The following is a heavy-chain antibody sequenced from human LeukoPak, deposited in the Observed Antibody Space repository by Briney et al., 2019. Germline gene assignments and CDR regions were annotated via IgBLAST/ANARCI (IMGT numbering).Heavy chain of an antibody. D-gene: IGHD6-13*01. V-gene: IGHV4-34*01. CDR1: GGSFSGYY. CDR3: ARLGQQLRD. J-gene: IGHJ4*02. Sequence: SETLSLTCAVYGGSFSGYYWSWIRQPPGKGLEWIGEINHSGSTNYNPSLKSRVTISVDTSKNQFSLKLSSVTAADTAVYYCARLGQQLRDWGQGTLVTVSS. CDR2: INHSGST.